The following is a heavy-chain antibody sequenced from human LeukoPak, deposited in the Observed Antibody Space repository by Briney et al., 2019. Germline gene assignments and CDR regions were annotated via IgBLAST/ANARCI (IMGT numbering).Heavy chain of an antibody. Sequence: GGSLRLSCAASGFTFSSYDMHWVRQATGEGLGWVSAIGTAGDTYYPGSVKGRFTISRENAKNSLYLQMNSLRAGDTAVYYCARSWSSSSWYYFDYWGQGTLVTVSS. J-gene: IGHJ4*02. CDR2: IGTAGDT. CDR3: ARSWSSSSWYYFDY. CDR1: GFTFSSYD. V-gene: IGHV3-13*01. D-gene: IGHD6-13*01.